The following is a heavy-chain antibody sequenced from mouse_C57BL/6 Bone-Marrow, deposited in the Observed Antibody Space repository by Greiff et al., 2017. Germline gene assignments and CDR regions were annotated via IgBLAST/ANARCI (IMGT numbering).Heavy chain of an antibody. J-gene: IGHJ3*01. CDR1: GFTINDYS. CDR3: TTVWLLRGFAY. Sequence: VQLQQSGAELVRPGASVKLSCTASGFTINDYSMHWVKQRPEQGLEWIGRIDPEDGDTEYAAKFQGKATMTADTSSNTVYLQLSSLTSEDTAVCYCTTVWLLRGFAYWGQGTLVTVSA. CDR2: IDPEDGDT. V-gene: IGHV14-1*01. D-gene: IGHD2-3*01.